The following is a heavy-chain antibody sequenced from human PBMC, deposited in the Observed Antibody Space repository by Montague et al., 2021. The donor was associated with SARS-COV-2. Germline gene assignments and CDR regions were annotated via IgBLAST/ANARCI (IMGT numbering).Heavy chain of an antibody. D-gene: IGHD2-21*01. Sequence: SETLSLTCTVSGGSISSYYWSWIRQPPGKGLEWIGYIYYSGSTNYNPSLKSRVTISVDTSKNQFSLKLSPVTAADTAVYYCARGGDMNWFDPWGQGTLVTVSS. CDR3: ARGGDMNWFDP. CDR2: IYYSGST. CDR1: GGSISSYY. V-gene: IGHV4-59*01. J-gene: IGHJ5*02.